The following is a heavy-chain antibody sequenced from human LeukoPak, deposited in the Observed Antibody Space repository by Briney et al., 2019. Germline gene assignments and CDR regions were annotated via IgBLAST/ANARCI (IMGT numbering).Heavy chain of an antibody. CDR3: ASLLYYDSSGYYH. CDR2: INAGNGNT. D-gene: IGHD3-22*01. V-gene: IGHV1-3*01. CDR1: GGTFSSYA. J-gene: IGHJ5*02. Sequence: ASVKVSCKASGGTFSSYAISWVRQAPGQRLEWMGWINAGNGNTKYSQKFQGRVTITRDTSASTAYMELSSLRSEDTAVYYCASLLYYDSSGYYHWGQGTLVTVSS.